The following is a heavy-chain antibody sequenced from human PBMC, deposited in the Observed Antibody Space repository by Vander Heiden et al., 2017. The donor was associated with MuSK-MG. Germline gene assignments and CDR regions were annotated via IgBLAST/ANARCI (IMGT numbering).Heavy chain of an antibody. CDR3: AREEAATGYFDY. D-gene: IGHD6-13*01. Sequence: QVQLQESGPGLVKPSQTLSLTCPVPGGSISRGGYYWNWIRQHPGKGLEWIGYIYYSGSTYYNPALKSLVTMSVDTSKNKFSLKLRSVTAADTAVYYFAREEAATGYFDYWGQGTLVTVYS. V-gene: IGHV4-31*01. CDR2: IYYSGST. J-gene: IGHJ4*02. CDR1: GGSISRGGYY.